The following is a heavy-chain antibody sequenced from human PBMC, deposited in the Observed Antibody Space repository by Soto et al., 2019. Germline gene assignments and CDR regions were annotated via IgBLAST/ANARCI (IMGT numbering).Heavy chain of an antibody. CDR3: ARDRDYGFLIYY. Sequence: QVQLVESGGGVVQPGRSLRLSCAASGFTFSSYAMHWVRQAPGKGLEWVAVISYDGSNKYYADSVKGRFTISRDNSKNALYLQMNSLRAEDTAVYYCARDRDYGFLIYYWGQGTLVTVSS. D-gene: IGHD4-17*01. CDR2: ISYDGSNK. J-gene: IGHJ4*02. V-gene: IGHV3-30-3*01. CDR1: GFTFSSYA.